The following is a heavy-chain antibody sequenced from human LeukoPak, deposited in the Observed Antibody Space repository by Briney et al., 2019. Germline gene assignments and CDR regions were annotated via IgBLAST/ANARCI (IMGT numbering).Heavy chain of an antibody. CDR3: ARLKAWELWFD. J-gene: IGHJ4*02. Sequence: SETLSLTCTVSGGSISSSSYHCAWIRQPPGKGLEYIGSYSGSTYNNPSLKSRVTISVDTSKKQFSLKLSSVTAADTAVYYCARLKAWELWFDWGQGTLVTVSS. V-gene: IGHV4-39*01. CDR1: GGSISSSSYH. CDR2: YSGST. D-gene: IGHD1-26*01.